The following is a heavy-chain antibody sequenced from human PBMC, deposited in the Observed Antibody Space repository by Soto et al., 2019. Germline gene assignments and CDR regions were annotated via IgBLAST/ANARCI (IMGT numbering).Heavy chain of an antibody. D-gene: IGHD3-10*01. V-gene: IGHV1-46*01. CDR3: ARAYGSGTFSSPEGWFDP. CDR1: GYTFTSYY. Sequence: QVQLVQSGAAVKKPGASVKVSCKTSGYTFTSYYIHWVRQAPGQGLEWMGIINPSTGSTTYAQKFQGRVTMTRDTSTRTVDMELTSLTSVDTAVYDCARAYGSGTFSSPEGWFDPWGQGTLVIVSS. J-gene: IGHJ5*02. CDR2: INPSTGST.